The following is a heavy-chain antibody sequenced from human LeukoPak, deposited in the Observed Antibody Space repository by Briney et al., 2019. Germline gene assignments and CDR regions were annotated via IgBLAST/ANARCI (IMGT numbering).Heavy chain of an antibody. V-gene: IGHV3-30*07. CDR2: ITYDGSNR. J-gene: IGHJ6*03. D-gene: IGHD6-13*01. CDR1: GFTICSFD. CDR3: VRDPSYGSSWYYYMDV. Sequence: GVSLSFSCAASGFTICSFDMHWVRQAPGKGLEWVAVITYDGSNRYYADSVKGRFTISRDNSKNSLYLQMDSLRVEDTAVYYCVRDPSYGSSWYYYMDVWGKGTMVTVSS.